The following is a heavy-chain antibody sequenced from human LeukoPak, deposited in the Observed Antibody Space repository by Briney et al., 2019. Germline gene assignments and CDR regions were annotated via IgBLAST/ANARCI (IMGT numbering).Heavy chain of an antibody. CDR1: GFTFRNYA. Sequence: PGGSLRLSCAASGFTFRNYAMHWVRQAPGKGLEYVSAISSNGGITYYGNSVKGRFSISRDNAKNTLHLQMSSLRAEDTAVYYCARELTGDAFDTWGQGTMVTVSS. V-gene: IGHV3-64*01. J-gene: IGHJ3*02. D-gene: IGHD3-9*01. CDR2: ISSNGGIT. CDR3: ARELTGDAFDT.